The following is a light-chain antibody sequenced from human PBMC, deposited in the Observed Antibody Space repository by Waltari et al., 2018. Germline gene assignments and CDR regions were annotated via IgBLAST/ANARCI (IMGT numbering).Light chain of an antibody. CDR2: AAS. CDR1: QGIRNN. CDR3: QEYNSAPLT. J-gene: IGKJ4*01. Sequence: DIQMTQSPSSLSASVGDRVTITCRASQGIRNNLAWYQQKPGKDPKLLIYAASTLQSGVPSRFSGSGSGTDFTLTISSLQPEDVATYYCQEYNSAPLTFGGGTKVEIK. V-gene: IGKV1-27*01.